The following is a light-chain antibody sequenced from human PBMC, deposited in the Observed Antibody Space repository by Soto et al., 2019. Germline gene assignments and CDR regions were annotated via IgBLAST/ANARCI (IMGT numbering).Light chain of an antibody. Sequence: QSALTQPASVSGSPGQSITISCTGTSSDVGGYNYVSWYQQHPGKAPKLMIYDVSDRPSGVSNRFSGSKSGSTASLTISGLQAEDEADYYCSSYKSSTTWVFGGGTQLTVL. CDR2: DVS. J-gene: IGLJ3*02. CDR3: SSYKSSTTWV. V-gene: IGLV2-14*03. CDR1: SSDVGGYNY.